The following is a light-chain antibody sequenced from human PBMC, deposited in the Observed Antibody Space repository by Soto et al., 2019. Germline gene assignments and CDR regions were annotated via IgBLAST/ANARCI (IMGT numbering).Light chain of an antibody. CDR2: LGS. CDR3: MQALQSIT. CDR1: QSLLHSNGYNY. J-gene: IGKJ3*01. V-gene: IGKV2-28*01. Sequence: IVMSQSPLSMPVTPGEPASISCRSSQSLLHSNGYNYLDWYLQKPGQSPQLLIYLGSNRASGVPDRFSGSGSGTDFTMNISRVEAEDVGVYYCMQALQSITFGPGTKVDIK.